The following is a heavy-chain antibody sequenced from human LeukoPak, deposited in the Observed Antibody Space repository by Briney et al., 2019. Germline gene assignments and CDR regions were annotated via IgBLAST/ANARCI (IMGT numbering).Heavy chain of an antibody. D-gene: IGHD6-6*01. V-gene: IGHV3-21*01. CDR2: ISSSSSYI. CDR3: ARETPGRPGDY. Sequence: GGSLRLSCAASGFTFSSYSMNWVRQAPGKGLEWVSSISSSSSYIYYADSVKGRFTISRDNAKNSLYLQMNSLRAEDTAVYYCARETPGRPGDYWGQGTRVTVSS. J-gene: IGHJ4*02. CDR1: GFTFSSYS.